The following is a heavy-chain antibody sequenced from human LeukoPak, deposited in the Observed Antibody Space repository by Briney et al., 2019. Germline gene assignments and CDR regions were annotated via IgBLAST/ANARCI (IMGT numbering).Heavy chain of an antibody. J-gene: IGHJ6*02. CDR1: GDSINTYT. CDR3: ARDKFLEWSSGFYGMDV. Sequence: SVKVSCKASGDSINTYTINWVRQAPGQGLEWMGGINPISGTANYAQKFQGKVTITADESTSTAYMGLSSLRSEDTAVYYCARDKFLEWSSGFYGMDVWGQGTTVMVSS. CDR2: INPISGTA. V-gene: IGHV1-69*13. D-gene: IGHD3-3*01.